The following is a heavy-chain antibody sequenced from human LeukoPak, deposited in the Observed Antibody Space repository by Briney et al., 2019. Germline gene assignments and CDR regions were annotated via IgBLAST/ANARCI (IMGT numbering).Heavy chain of an antibody. D-gene: IGHD6-19*01. Sequence: GASVKVSCKASGYTFTSYGISWVRQAPGQGLEWMGWISAYNGNTNYAQKLQGRVTMTTDTSTSTAYMGLRSLRSDDTAVYYCASFQPGIAVEGNWFDPWGQGTLVTVSS. V-gene: IGHV1-18*01. J-gene: IGHJ5*02. CDR2: ISAYNGNT. CDR1: GYTFTSYG. CDR3: ASFQPGIAVEGNWFDP.